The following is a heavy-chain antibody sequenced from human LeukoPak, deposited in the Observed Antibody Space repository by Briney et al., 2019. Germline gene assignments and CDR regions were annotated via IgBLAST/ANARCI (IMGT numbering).Heavy chain of an antibody. CDR3: ARDSGMVRGEAYYYYGMDV. CDR2: IYHSGST. J-gene: IGHJ6*04. V-gene: IGHV4-30-2*01. CDR1: GGSISSGGYS. D-gene: IGHD3-10*01. Sequence: SETLSLTCAVSGGSISSGGYSWSWIRQPPGKSLEWIGYIYHSGSTYYNPSLKSRVTISVDRSKNQFSLKLSSVTAADTAVYYCARDSGMVRGEAYYYYGMDVWGKGTTVTVSS.